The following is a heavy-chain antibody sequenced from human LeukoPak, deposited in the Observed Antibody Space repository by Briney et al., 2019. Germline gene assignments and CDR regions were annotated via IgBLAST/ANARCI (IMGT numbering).Heavy chain of an antibody. CDR2: ISGSGGRT. V-gene: IGHV3-23*01. J-gene: IGHJ4*02. Sequence: GGSLRLSCAASGFTFSSYAMSWVRQAPGKGLEWVSAISGSGGRTYYADSVKGRFTISRDNSKNTLYLQMNSLRAEDTAVYYCAKYLGSGTSFDDWGQGTLVTVSS. CDR3: AKYLGSGTSFDD. CDR1: GFTFSSYA. D-gene: IGHD3-10*01.